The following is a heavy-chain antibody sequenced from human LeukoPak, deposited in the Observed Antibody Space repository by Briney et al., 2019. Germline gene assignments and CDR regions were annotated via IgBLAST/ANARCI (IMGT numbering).Heavy chain of an antibody. CDR1: GFTFRSHG. J-gene: IGHJ6*02. D-gene: IGHD3-10*01. CDR2: IWYDGSNE. Sequence: GGSLRLSCAASGFTFRSHGMHWVRQAPGKGLEWVAGIWYDGSNEDYADSVKGRFAISRDNSKNTLYLQMNSLRVEDTAVYYCARDGQNGSPYATDVWGQGTTVTVSS. V-gene: IGHV3-33*01. CDR3: ARDGQNGSPYATDV.